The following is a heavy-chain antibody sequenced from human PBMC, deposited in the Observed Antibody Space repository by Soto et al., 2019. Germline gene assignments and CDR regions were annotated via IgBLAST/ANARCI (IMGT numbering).Heavy chain of an antibody. CDR1: GFTFNSHG. V-gene: IGHV3-30*18. D-gene: IGHD5-12*01. J-gene: IGHJ5*02. CDR3: AQDRTAILAEVSWLES. CDR2: ISYDGSNK. Sequence: QVLLVESGGGVVQPGGSLTLSCVGSGFTFNSHGMHWVRQAPGKGLEWVAVISYDGSNKYYEESVKGRFTISRYNSRNTVYLQLNSLRAEDTALYYCAQDRTAILAEVSWLESWGQGTLVTVSA.